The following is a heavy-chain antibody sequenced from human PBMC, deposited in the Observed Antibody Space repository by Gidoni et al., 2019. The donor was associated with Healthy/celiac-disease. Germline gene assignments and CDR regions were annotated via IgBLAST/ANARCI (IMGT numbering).Heavy chain of an antibody. D-gene: IGHD2-2*01. V-gene: IGHV4-34*01. Sequence: QVQLQQWGAGLLKPSETLSLTCAVYGGSFSGYYWSWIRQPPGKGLEWIGEINHSGSTNYNPSLKSRVTISVDTSKHQFSLKLSSVTAADTAVYYCARGGYCSSTSCYPRYYYYYGMDVWGKGTTVTVSS. CDR2: INHSGST. CDR1: GGSFSGYY. CDR3: ARGGYCSSTSCYPRYYYYYGMDV. J-gene: IGHJ6*04.